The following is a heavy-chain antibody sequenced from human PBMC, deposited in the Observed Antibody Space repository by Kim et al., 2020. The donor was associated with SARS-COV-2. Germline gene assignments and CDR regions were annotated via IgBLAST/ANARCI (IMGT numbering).Heavy chain of an antibody. CDR1: GGSISSGGYS. V-gene: IGHV4-30-2*01. Sequence: SETLSLTCAVSGGSISSGGYSWSWIRQPPGKGLEWIGYIYYSGSTYYNPSLKSRVTISVDRSKNQFSLKLSSVTAADTAVYYCARGERGGYSYGPWGQGT. J-gene: IGHJ5*02. CDR3: ARGERGGYSYGP. CDR2: IYYSGST. D-gene: IGHD5-18*01.